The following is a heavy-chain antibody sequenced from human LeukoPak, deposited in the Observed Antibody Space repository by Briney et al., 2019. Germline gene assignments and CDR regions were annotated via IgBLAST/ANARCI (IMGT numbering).Heavy chain of an antibody. CDR1: GGSISSYY. CDR2: IYYSGST. Sequence: PSETLSLTCTVSGGSISSYYWGWIRQPPGKGLEWIGSIYYSGSTYYNPSLKSRVTISVDTSKNQFSLKLSSVTAADTAVYYCARHKPAAIRRYFDYWGQGTLVTVSS. J-gene: IGHJ4*02. V-gene: IGHV4-39*01. CDR3: ARHKPAAIRRYFDY. D-gene: IGHD2-2*02.